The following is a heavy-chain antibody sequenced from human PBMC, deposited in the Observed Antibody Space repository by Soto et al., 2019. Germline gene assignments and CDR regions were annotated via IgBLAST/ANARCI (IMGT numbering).Heavy chain of an antibody. J-gene: IGHJ5*02. CDR3: AGERGVWFGDLLPHGWFDH. CDR2: VFYTGTT. V-gene: IGHV4-59*01. Sequence: QVQLQESGPGLVKPSETLSLTCTVSGGSISDYYWRWIRQAPGRGLEWIGYVFYTGTTSYNPSLQRRVTISVDTSRNQFSLRLTSVTAADTAVYYCAGERGVWFGDLLPHGWFDHWGQGTLVTVSS. D-gene: IGHD3-10*01. CDR1: GGSISDYY.